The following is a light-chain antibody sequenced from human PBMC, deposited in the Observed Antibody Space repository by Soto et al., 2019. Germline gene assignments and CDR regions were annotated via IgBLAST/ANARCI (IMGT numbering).Light chain of an antibody. CDR3: QQRSNWPIT. V-gene: IGKV3-11*01. J-gene: IGKJ5*01. CDR1: QSVSSY. CDR2: DAS. Sequence: EIVLTQSPATLSLSPGERATLSCRTSQSVSSYFAWYQQKPGRAPRLLIYDASNRVTGIPARLIGSGSGTDCTLTISSLEPEDFAVYYCQQRSNWPITFCQGIRLEIK.